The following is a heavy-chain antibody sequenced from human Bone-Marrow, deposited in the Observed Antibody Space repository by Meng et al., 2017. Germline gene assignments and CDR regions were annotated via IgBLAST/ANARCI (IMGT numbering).Heavy chain of an antibody. CDR2: IYYSGTT. CDR3: ARDIRQGGNIWFDP. Sequence: GELQGSGPGPGNPSQTLSLTCTVSGGSISRCGYYWSWIRQHPGKGLEWIGYIYYSGTTYYNPSLSSLVTISVDTSKNQFSLNLSSVTAADTAVYYCARDIRQGGNIWFDPWGQGTLVTVSS. D-gene: IGHD3-16*01. J-gene: IGHJ5*02. CDR1: GGSISRCGYY. V-gene: IGHV4-31*01.